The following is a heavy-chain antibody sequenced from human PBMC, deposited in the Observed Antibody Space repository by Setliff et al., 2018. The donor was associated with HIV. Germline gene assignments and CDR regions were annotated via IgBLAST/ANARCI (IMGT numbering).Heavy chain of an antibody. CDR2: IGGSTGST. D-gene: IGHD5-12*01. CDR1: TFSVSEYA. V-gene: IGHV3-23*01. Sequence: GGSLRLSCAASTFSVSEYAMSWVRQAPGKGLEWVSAIGGSTGSTNYADSVKGRFTISRDNAKNSLYLQMNSLRAEDTAVYYCARVMIGYSGYDAFDYWGQGTLVTVSS. J-gene: IGHJ4*02. CDR3: ARVMIGYSGYDAFDY.